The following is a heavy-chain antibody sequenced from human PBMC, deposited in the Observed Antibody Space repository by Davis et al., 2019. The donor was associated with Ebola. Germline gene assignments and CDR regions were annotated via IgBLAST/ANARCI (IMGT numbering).Heavy chain of an antibody. CDR1: GGSFSGYY. CDR3: ARVWEQQPYYYYYGMDV. V-gene: IGHV4-34*01. D-gene: IGHD6-13*01. J-gene: IGHJ6*02. CDR2: INHSGST. Sequence: MPSETLSLTCAVYGGSFSGYYWSWIRQPPGKGLEWIGEINHSGSTNYNPSLKSRVTISVDTSKNQFSLKLSSVTAADTAVYYCARVWEQQPYYYYYGMDVWGQGTTVTVSS.